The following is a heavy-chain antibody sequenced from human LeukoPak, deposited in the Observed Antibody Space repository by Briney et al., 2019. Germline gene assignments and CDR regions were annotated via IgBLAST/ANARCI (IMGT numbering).Heavy chain of an antibody. CDR1: GYSFTSYC. CDR3: GRLAARGISSFAAKLNWFDP. CDR2: VFPGDSDA. Sequence: GESLKITCKGSGYSFTSYCIGWGRQMPGKGVGWVGIVFPGDSDARYIPSFQGQITISADKSISNAYLQWSSPKASDTCKYYCGRLAARGISSFAAKLNWFDPWGQGTLVTVSS. J-gene: IGHJ5*02. D-gene: IGHD3-10*01. V-gene: IGHV5-51*01.